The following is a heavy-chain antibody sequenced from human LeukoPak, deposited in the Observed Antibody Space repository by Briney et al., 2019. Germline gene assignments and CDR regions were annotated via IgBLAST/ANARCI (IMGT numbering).Heavy chain of an antibody. Sequence: GGSLRLSCAASGFTFSSYEMNWVRQAPGKGLEWVSYISSSGSTIYYADSVKGRFTISRDNAKNSLYLRMNSLRAEDTAVYYCARAIRGGRYFDWHYYFDYWGQGTLVTVSS. J-gene: IGHJ4*02. CDR3: ARAIRGGRYFDWHYYFDY. D-gene: IGHD3-9*01. CDR2: ISSSGSTI. CDR1: GFTFSSYE. V-gene: IGHV3-48*03.